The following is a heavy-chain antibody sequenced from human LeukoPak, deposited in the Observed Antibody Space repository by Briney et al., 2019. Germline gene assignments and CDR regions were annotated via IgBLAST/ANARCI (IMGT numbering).Heavy chain of an antibody. CDR3: ARGDSSWPGSWFDP. CDR2: INHSGST. CDR1: GGSISSSNW. D-gene: IGHD6-13*01. Sequence: VKPSGTLSLTCAVSGGSISSSNWWSWVRQPPGKGLEWIGEINHSGSTNYNPSLKSRVTISVDTSKNQFSLKLSSVTAADTAVYYCARGDSSWPGSWFDPWGQGTLVTVSS. J-gene: IGHJ5*02. V-gene: IGHV4-4*02.